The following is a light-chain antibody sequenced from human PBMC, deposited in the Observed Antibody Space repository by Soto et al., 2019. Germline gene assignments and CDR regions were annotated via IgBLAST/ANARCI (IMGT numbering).Light chain of an antibody. Sequence: EIVLTQSPGTLSLSPGERATLSCRASQSVSSSYLAWYQQKPGQAPRLLIYGASSRATGIPDRFSGSGSGTDFTLTISRLEPEDFAVYYFNKYDTSPPTFGGGTKVEIK. CDR2: GAS. J-gene: IGKJ4*01. V-gene: IGKV3-20*01. CDR1: QSVSSSY. CDR3: NKYDTSPPT.